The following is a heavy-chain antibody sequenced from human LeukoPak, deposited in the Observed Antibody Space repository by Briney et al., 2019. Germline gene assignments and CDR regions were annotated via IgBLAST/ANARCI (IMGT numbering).Heavy chain of an antibody. V-gene: IGHV3-21*01. J-gene: IGHJ4*02. CDR2: ISSSSSYI. CDR3: ARALSSSRQAFDY. Sequence: GGSLRLSCAASVFTFSSYSMNWVRQAPGKGLEWVSSISSSSSYIYYADSVKGRFTISRDNAKNSLYLQMNSLRAEDTAVYYCARALSSSRQAFDYWGQGTLVTVSS. CDR1: VFTFSSYS. D-gene: IGHD6-6*01.